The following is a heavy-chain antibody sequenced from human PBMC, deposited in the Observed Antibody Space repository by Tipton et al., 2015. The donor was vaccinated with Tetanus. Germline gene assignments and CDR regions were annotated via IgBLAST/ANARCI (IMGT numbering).Heavy chain of an antibody. Sequence: QSGAEVKKPGASVKVSCTANGYSYTSYGISWVRQAPGQGLEWVGWITPYNGHKDLAQKFQGRVTMTTNTSITTAFMEVTSLTHEDTAVYYCASGSSIRHGLDVWGHGTSVTVSS. CDR1: GYSYTSYG. J-gene: IGHJ6*02. D-gene: IGHD2-2*01. CDR3: ASGSSIRHGLDV. V-gene: IGHV1-18*04. CDR2: ITPYNGHK.